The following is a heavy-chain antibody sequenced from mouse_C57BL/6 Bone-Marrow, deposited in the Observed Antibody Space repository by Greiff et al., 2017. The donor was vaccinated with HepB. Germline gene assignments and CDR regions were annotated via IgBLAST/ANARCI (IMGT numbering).Heavy chain of an antibody. J-gene: IGHJ3*01. Sequence: EVQLQQSGAELVRPGASVKLSCTASGFIIKDDYMHWVKQRPEQGLEWIGWIDPENGDTEYASKFQGKATITADTSSNTAYLQLSSLTSEDTAVYYCTTRVTGTGFAYWGQGTLVTVSA. CDR3: TTRVTGTGFAY. D-gene: IGHD4-1*01. CDR2: IDPENGDT. V-gene: IGHV14-4*01. CDR1: GFIIKDDY.